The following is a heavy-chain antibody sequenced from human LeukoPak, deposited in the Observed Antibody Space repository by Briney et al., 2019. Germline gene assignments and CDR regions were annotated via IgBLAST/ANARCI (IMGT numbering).Heavy chain of an antibody. Sequence: SETLSLTCAVYGGSFSGYYWSWIRQPPGKGLEWIGEINHSGSTNYNPSLKSRVTISVDTSKNQFSLKPSSVTAADTAVYYCARGKGRQWLAQYYFDYWGQGTLVTVSS. CDR2: INHSGST. V-gene: IGHV4-34*01. CDR3: ARGKGRQWLAQYYFDY. J-gene: IGHJ4*02. D-gene: IGHD6-19*01. CDR1: GGSFSGYY.